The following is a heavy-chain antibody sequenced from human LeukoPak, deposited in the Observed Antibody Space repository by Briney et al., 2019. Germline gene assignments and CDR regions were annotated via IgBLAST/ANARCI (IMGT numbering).Heavy chain of an antibody. J-gene: IGHJ4*02. CDR3: ARANGDYESFDY. CDR2: INHSGST. V-gene: IGHV4-34*01. Sequence: SETLSLTCAVYGGSFSGYYWSWIRQPPGKGLEWIGEINHSGSTNYNPSLKSRVTISVDTSKNQFSLKLSSVTAADTAVYYCARANGDYESFDYWGQGTLVTVSS. CDR1: GGSFSGYY. D-gene: IGHD4-17*01.